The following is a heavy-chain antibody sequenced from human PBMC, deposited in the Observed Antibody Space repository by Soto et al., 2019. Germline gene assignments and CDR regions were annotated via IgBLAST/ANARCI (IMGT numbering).Heavy chain of an antibody. J-gene: IGHJ4*02. Sequence: QVQVVQSGAERTKPGASVKVSCTASGYTFTNYHIRWVRQAPGQGLEWLGWINPNDGGTKYAQKFQGRVTVTRDTSISTAFMELNSLRSDDTAVYYCARSSGSYSDFDFWGQGTLVTVSS. CDR2: INPNDGGT. V-gene: IGHV1-2*02. CDR3: ARSSGSYSDFDF. D-gene: IGHD1-26*01. CDR1: GYTFTNYH.